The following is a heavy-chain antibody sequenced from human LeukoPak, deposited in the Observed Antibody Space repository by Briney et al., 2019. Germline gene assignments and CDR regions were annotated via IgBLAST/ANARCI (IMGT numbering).Heavy chain of an antibody. CDR1: GGSISLSYYY. D-gene: IGHD3-9*01. CDR2: VYYSGTT. J-gene: IGHJ4*02. Sequence: SETLSLTCSVSGGSISLSYYYWGWIRQPPGKALEWIGSVYYSGTTSYNPSLRSRVTISVDMSKNHFSLRLSSVTAADTAVYYCARADDAGYYDILTGYYRSVPFDYWGQGTLVTVSS. V-gene: IGHV4-39*02. CDR3: ARADDAGYYDILTGYYRSVPFDY.